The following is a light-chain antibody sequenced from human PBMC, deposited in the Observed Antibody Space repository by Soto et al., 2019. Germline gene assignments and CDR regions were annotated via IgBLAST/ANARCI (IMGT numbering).Light chain of an antibody. CDR3: QQYNTYPTWT. CDR2: KAS. CDR1: QSIGSW. Sequence: DIPMTQSPSTLSASVGDRVTITCRASQSIGSWLAWYQQKPGKVPTFLLYKASSLESGVPSRFSGSGTRTEFTLTISSLQPDDFATYYCQQYNTYPTWTFGQGTKVEIK. J-gene: IGKJ1*01. V-gene: IGKV1-5*03.